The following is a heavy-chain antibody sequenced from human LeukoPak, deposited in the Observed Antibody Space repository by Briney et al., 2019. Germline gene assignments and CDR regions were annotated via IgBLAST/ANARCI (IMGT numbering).Heavy chain of an antibody. V-gene: IGHV3-7*01. Sequence: PGGSLRLSCAGSGFTFGSYWMSWVRQAPGKGLEWVASINQDGSWLNYVDSVTGRFIISSNDAQTPWFLQMTRLRVDDTAVYYCARLKDDVTKFDYWGQGTLVSVSS. CDR1: GFTFGSYW. CDR2: INQDGSWL. CDR3: ARLKDDVTKFDY. J-gene: IGHJ4*02. D-gene: IGHD1-1*01.